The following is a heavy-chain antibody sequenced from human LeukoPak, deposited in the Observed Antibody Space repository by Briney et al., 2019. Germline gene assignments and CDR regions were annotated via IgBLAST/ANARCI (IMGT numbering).Heavy chain of an antibody. CDR1: VGSFSGYY. D-gene: IGHD6-19*01. Sequence: SETLSLTCAVYVGSFSGYYWSWIRQPPGKGLEWIGEIDHSGSTNYNPSLKSRVTISVDTSKNQFSLKLSSVTAADTAIYYCARVRIQVGVNWFDRWGQGTLVTVSS. CDR3: ARVRIQVGVNWFDR. V-gene: IGHV4-34*01. CDR2: IDHSGST. J-gene: IGHJ5*02.